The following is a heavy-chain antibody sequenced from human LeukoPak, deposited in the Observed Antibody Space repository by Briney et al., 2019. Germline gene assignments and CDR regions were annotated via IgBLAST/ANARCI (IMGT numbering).Heavy chain of an antibody. CDR2: ISSSSSYT. V-gene: IGHV3-11*06. J-gene: IGHJ4*02. CDR1: GFTFSDHY. Sequence: PGGSLRLSCEASGFTFSDHYMSWIRQAPGKGLEWVSYISSSSSYTNYADSVKGRFTISRDNAKKTLYLQMNSLRAEDTAVYYCARDVGNFDYWGQGTLVTVSS. CDR3: ARDVGNFDY.